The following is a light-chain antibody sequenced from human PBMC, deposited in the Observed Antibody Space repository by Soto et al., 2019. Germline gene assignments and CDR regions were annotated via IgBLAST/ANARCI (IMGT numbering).Light chain of an antibody. CDR1: QSVSSSY. V-gene: IGKV3-20*01. J-gene: IGKJ2*01. CDR2: GAS. Sequence: EIVLTQSPGTLSLSPGERATLSCRASQSVSSSYLAWYQQKPGQAPRLLIYGASSRYTGIPDRFSGSGSGTDFTLTISRLEPEDFAVYYCQQYGSSPLTFGQGTKLEIK. CDR3: QQYGSSPLT.